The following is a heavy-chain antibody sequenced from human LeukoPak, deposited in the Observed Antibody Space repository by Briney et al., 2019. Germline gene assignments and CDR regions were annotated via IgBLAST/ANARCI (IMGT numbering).Heavy chain of an antibody. CDR3: ARNPPSGKLLGWFDP. J-gene: IGHJ5*02. Sequence: GGSLRLSCAASGFTFSNYDMAWVRQAPGKGLEWVSVISGPGGATYYADSVKGRFTISRDNSKNTLYLQMNSLRAEDTAVYYCARNPPSGKLLGWFDPWGQGTLVTVSS. V-gene: IGHV3-23*01. CDR2: ISGPGGAT. D-gene: IGHD3-10*01. CDR1: GFTFSNYD.